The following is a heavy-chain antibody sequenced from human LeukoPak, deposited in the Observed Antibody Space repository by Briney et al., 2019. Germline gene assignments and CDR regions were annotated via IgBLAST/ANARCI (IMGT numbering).Heavy chain of an antibody. CDR1: GFTFSSNW. D-gene: IGHD2-15*01. CDR3: AKQLGYCSDGSCYFPY. J-gene: IGHJ4*02. CDR2: INEDGSTT. Sequence: GGSLRLSCAASGFTFSSNWMHWVRQAPGKGLVWVSRINEDGSTTNYADSVKGRSTISRDNSKSTLCLQMNSLRAEDTAVYYCAKQLGYCSDGSCYFPYWGQGTLVTVSS. V-gene: IGHV3-74*01.